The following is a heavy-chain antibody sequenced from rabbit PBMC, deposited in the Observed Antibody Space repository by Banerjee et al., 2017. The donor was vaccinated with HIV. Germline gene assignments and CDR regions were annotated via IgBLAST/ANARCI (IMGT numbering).Heavy chain of an antibody. CDR1: GIDFSSYG. CDR2: IYAGSGGST. D-gene: IGHD1-1*01. Sequence: QEQLEESGGGLVTLGGSLKLSCKASGIDFSSYGISWVRQAPGKGPEWIACIYAGSGGSTYYASWAKGRFTISKTSSTTVTLQMTSLTAADTATYFCARDGGWVGSIYGGYFKLWGQGTLVTVS. CDR3: ARDGGWVGSIYGGYFKL. V-gene: IGHV1S45*01. J-gene: IGHJ4*01.